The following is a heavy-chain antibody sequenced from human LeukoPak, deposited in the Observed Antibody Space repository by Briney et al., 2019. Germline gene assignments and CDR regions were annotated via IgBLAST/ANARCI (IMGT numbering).Heavy chain of an antibody. D-gene: IGHD3-16*02. V-gene: IGHV3-21*01. CDR3: ASGGDRDYMDV. Sequence: GGSLRLSCAASGFTFSSYSMNWVRQAPGKGLEWVSSISSSSSYIYYADSLKGRFTISRDSARNSLYLQMNSLRAEDTAVYYCASGGDRDYMDVWGKGTTVNVSS. J-gene: IGHJ6*03. CDR1: GFTFSSYS. CDR2: ISSSSSYI.